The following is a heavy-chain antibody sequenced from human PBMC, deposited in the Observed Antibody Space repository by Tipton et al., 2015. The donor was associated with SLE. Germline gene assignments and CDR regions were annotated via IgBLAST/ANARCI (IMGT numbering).Heavy chain of an antibody. CDR2: ISYDGSNK. CDR3: ARGEKTRAAGY. D-gene: IGHD2-15*01. Sequence: SLRLSCAASGFTFSSYAMHWVRQAPGKGLEWVAVISYDGSNKYYADSVKGRFTISRDNSKNTLYLQMNSLRAEDTAVYYCARGEKTRAAGYWGQGTLVTVSS. V-gene: IGHV3-30-3*01. J-gene: IGHJ4*02. CDR1: GFTFSSYA.